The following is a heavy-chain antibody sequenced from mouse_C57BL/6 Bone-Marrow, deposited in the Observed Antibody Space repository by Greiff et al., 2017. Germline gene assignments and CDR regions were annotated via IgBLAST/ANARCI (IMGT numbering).Heavy chain of an antibody. J-gene: IGHJ4*01. V-gene: IGHV1-69*01. CDR1: GYTFTSYW. D-gene: IGHD1-1*01. CDR2: IDPSDSYT. CDR3: ALYYYGSSYGYAMDY. Sequence: VQLQQSGAELVMPGASVKLSCKASGYTFTSYWMHWVQQRPGQGLEWIGEIDPSDSYTNYNQKFKGKSTLTVDESSSTAYMQLSSLTSEASAVYYCALYYYGSSYGYAMDYGGQGTSVTVSA.